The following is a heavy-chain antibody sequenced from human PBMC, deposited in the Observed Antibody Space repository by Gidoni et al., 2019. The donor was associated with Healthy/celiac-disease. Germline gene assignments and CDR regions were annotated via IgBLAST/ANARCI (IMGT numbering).Heavy chain of an antibody. CDR1: GFTFSNYA. CDR3: ARDHGSSGYLTYHFDY. D-gene: IGHD3-22*01. CDR2: ISSNGGST. V-gene: IGHV3-64*01. J-gene: IGHJ4*02. Sequence: EVQLVESGGNLVQPGGSLRLSCAASGFTFSNYAMHWVRQAPGKGLEYVSAISSNGGSTYYANSVKGRFTISRDNSKNTLYLQMGGLRAEDMAVYYCARDHGSSGYLTYHFDYWGQGTLVTVSS.